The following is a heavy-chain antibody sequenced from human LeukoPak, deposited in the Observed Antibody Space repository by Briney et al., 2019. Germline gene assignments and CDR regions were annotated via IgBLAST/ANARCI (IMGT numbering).Heavy chain of an antibody. V-gene: IGHV1-69*04. J-gene: IGHJ6*02. Sequence: SVKVSCKASGGTFSSYAISWVRQAPGQGLEWMGRIIPILDIANYAQKFQGRVTITADKSTSTAYMELSSLRSEDTAVYYCAREDSDSSSSMHYYYGMDVWGQGTTVTVSS. D-gene: IGHD6-6*01. CDR2: IIPILDIA. CDR1: GGTFSSYA. CDR3: AREDSDSSSSMHYYYGMDV.